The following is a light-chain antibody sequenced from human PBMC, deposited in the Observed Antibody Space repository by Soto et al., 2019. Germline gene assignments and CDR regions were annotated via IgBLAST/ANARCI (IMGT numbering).Light chain of an antibody. CDR3: QQYFRPWT. CDR2: WAS. Sequence: DIVMTQSPDSLAVSLGERATINCKSSQSVLYSSNSKNYLAWYQQKPGQPPKLLIYWASTRESGVPDRFSGSGSGTDFTLTISSLHAEDVAVYYCQQYFRPWTFGQGTKVEIK. V-gene: IGKV4-1*01. J-gene: IGKJ1*01. CDR1: QSVLYSSNSKNY.